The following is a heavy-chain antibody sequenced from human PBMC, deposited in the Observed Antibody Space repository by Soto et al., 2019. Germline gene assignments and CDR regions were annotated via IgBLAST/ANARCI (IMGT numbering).Heavy chain of an antibody. CDR2: ISSNGVGT. Sequence: PGGSLRLSCAASGFTPSGYAMDWVCQAPGKGLEYVSGISSNGVGTYYANSVQGRFTISRDNSKNTVYLQMGSLRPEDMAVYYCARRARPDFYYMAVWGKGTTVTVSS. J-gene: IGHJ6*03. CDR1: GFTPSGYA. V-gene: IGHV3-64*01. CDR3: ARRARPDFYYMAV. D-gene: IGHD6-6*01.